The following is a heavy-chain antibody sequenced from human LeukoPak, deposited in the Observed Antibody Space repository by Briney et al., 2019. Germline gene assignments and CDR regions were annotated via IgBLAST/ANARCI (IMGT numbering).Heavy chain of an antibody. Sequence: GASVKVSCKASGYTFTSYDINWVRQATGQGLEWMGWMNPNSGNTGYAQKFQGRVTMTRNTSISTAYMELSSLRSEDTAVYHCARSYNWGSRDDFDYWGQGTLVTVSS. J-gene: IGHJ4*02. V-gene: IGHV1-8*01. CDR1: GYTFTSYD. D-gene: IGHD7-27*01. CDR3: ARSYNWGSRDDFDY. CDR2: MNPNSGNT.